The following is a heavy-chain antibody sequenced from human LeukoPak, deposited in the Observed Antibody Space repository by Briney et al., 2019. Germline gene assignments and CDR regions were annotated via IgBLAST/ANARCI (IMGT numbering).Heavy chain of an antibody. J-gene: IGHJ4*02. Sequence: ASVKVSCKASGYTFTSYYMHWVRQAPGQGLEWMGIINPSGGNTRYAQKFQGRVTMTRDTSTSTVYMEVSSLRSEDTAVYYCARGEYSSGSRFDFWGQGTLVTVSS. CDR2: INPSGGNT. CDR3: ARGEYSSGSRFDF. V-gene: IGHV1-46*01. D-gene: IGHD6-25*01. CDR1: GYTFTSYY.